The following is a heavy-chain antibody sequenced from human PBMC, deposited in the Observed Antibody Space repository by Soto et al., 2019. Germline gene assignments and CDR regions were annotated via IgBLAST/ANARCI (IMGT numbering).Heavy chain of an antibody. CDR1: GFTFSSYS. J-gene: IGHJ4*02. CDR3: ARDRSHWSGYFDY. Sequence: GGSLRLSCAASGFTFSSYSMNWVRQAPGKGLEWVSSISSSSSYIYYADSVKGRFTISRDNAKNSLYLQMNSLRAEDTAVYYCARDRSHWSGYFDYWGQGTLVTVSS. D-gene: IGHD3-3*01. CDR2: ISSSSSYI. V-gene: IGHV3-21*01.